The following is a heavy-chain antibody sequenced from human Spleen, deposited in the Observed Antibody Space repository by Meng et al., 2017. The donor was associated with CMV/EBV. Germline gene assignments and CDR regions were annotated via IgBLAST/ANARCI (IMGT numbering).Heavy chain of an antibody. CDR1: GFTFSSYA. V-gene: IGHV3-30-3*01. CDR3: ARDRIEQQLVQDFDY. CDR2: ISYDGSNK. D-gene: IGHD6-13*01. J-gene: IGHJ4*02. Sequence: HGQLVESGGGGVQPGRPLRLSCAACGFTFSSYAMHWVRQAPGKGLEWVAVISYDGSNKYYADSVKGRFTISRDNSKNTLYLQMNSLRAEDTVVYYCARDRIEQQLVQDFDYWGQGTLVTVSS.